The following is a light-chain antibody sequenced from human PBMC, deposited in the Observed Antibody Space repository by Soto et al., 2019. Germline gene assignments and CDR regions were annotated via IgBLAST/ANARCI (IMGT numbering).Light chain of an antibody. CDR3: QQYNDWPLT. Sequence: EIVMPQSAVTLSLSTGESATLSCRASQSINSNLAWYQQKPGQAPSLLIYGAFTRATGIPARFSGTGSGTEFTLTISSLQSEDLALYYCQQYNDWPLTFGQGTKVDI. CDR2: GAF. V-gene: IGKV3-15*01. J-gene: IGKJ1*01. CDR1: QSINSN.